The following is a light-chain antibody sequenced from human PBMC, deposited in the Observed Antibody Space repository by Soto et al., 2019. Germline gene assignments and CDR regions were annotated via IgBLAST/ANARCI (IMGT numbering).Light chain of an antibody. J-gene: IGLJ1*01. CDR1: SSNIGNNY. CDR2: DNN. Sequence: QSVLTQPHSVSAAPGQKVTISCSGSSSNIGNNYVAWNNQLPGTAPKVLIYDNNNRPSGIPDRFSGSKSGTSATLDITGLQTGDEADYYCGTWDGSLGCDVFGTGTK. V-gene: IGLV1-51*01. CDR3: GTWDGSLGCDV.